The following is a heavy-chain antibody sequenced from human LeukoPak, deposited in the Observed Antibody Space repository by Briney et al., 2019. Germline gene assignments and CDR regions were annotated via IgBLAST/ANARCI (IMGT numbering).Heavy chain of an antibody. Sequence: GGSLRLSCAASRFTFSSYWMSWVRQAPGKGLEWVANIKQDGSEKYYVDSVKGRFTISRDNAKNSLYLQMNSLRAEDTAVYHCATGRSCTTCYLPDYWGQGTLVTVSS. CDR3: ATGRSCTTCYLPDY. V-gene: IGHV3-7*01. J-gene: IGHJ4*02. CDR1: RFTFSSYW. CDR2: IKQDGSEK. D-gene: IGHD2-2*01.